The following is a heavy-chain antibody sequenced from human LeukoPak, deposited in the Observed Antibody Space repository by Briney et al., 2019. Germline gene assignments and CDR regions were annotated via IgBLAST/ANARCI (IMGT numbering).Heavy chain of an antibody. CDR2: IYYSGST. Sequence: PSETLSLTCTVSGGSISSGGYYWSWIRQHPGKGPEWIGYIYYSGSTFYNPSLKSRLTISVDTSKNQFSLKLSSVTAADTAVYYCAREVHCGGDCYSGWFDPWGQGTLVTVSS. J-gene: IGHJ5*02. V-gene: IGHV4-31*03. CDR1: GGSISSGGYY. D-gene: IGHD2-21*02. CDR3: AREVHCGGDCYSGWFDP.